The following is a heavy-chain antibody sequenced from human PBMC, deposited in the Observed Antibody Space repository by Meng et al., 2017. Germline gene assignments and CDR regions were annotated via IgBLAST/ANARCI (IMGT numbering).Heavy chain of an antibody. CDR1: GGSFSGYY. CDR2: TNHSGRT. V-gene: IGHV4-34*01. J-gene: IGHJ4*02. D-gene: IGHD6-6*01. Sequence: LLRWGVGRLKPSGSLSLTGASCGGSFSGYYWRWIRQPPGKGLEWIGETNHSGRTNDHPSLKSLVTISVDTSKNQFSQKLSFVTAADTAVYYCARRGIAARPFYYWGQGTLVTVSS. CDR3: ARRGIAARPFYY.